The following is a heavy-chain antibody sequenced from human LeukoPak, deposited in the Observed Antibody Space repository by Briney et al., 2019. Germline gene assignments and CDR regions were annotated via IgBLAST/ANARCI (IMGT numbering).Heavy chain of an antibody. CDR1: GFTFSNYA. V-gene: IGHV3-23*01. CDR3: AKHFYYMDV. CDR2: ISASGGST. J-gene: IGHJ6*03. Sequence: GGSLRLSCAASGFTFSNYAMSWVRQAPGKGLEWVSAISASGGSTYCADSVKGRFTISRDNPKNTVYLQMNSLRAEDTAVYYCAKHFYYMDVWGKGTTVTVSS.